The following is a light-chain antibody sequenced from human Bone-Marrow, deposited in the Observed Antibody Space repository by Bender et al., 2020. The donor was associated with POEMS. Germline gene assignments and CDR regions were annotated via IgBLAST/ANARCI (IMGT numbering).Light chain of an antibody. CDR3: QVWHNSAPV. CDR2: RDN. J-gene: IGLJ2*01. Sequence: YELTQPISVSVALGQTARITCGGNNIGIKNVNWYQQKTGQAPILVIYRDNNRPAEVPERFSGSNSGNTATLTIAAAQDGDEADYYCQVWHNSAPVLGGGTKLTVL. CDR1: NIGIKN. V-gene: IGLV3-9*01.